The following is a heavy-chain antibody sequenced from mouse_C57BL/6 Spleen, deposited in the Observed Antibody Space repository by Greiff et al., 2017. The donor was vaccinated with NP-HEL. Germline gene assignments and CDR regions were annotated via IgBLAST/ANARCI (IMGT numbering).Heavy chain of an antibody. V-gene: IGHV1-69*01. D-gene: IGHD2-1*01. CDR1: GYTFTSYW. CDR3: ARSGYYGFAY. Sequence: QVQLQPGAELVMPGASVKLSCKASGYTFTSYWMHWVKQRPGQGLEWIGEIDPSDSYTNYNQKFKGKSTLTVDKSSSTAYMQLSSLTSEDSAVYYCARSGYYGFAYWGQGTLVTVSA. CDR2: IDPSDSYT. J-gene: IGHJ3*01.